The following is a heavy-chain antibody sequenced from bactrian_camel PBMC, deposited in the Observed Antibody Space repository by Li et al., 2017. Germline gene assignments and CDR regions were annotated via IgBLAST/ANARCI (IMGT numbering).Heavy chain of an antibody. CDR2: LYTGAGST. D-gene: IGHD6*01. CDR1: GSTDRGYC. V-gene: IGHV3S1*01. CDR3: VQDHLVAAWGGTDFGY. J-gene: IGHJ6*01. Sequence: HVQLVESGGGSVQAGESLRLSCAASGSTDRGYCVGWFRQVAGKERETVATLYTGAGSTYYAPSVKGRFTISHDFRENTVHLEMNSLKFEDTAVYYCVQDHLVAAWGGTDFGYWGQGTQVTVS.